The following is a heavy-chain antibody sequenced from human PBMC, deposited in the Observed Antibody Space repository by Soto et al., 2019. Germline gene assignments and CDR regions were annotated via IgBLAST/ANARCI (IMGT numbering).Heavy chain of an antibody. D-gene: IGHD1-20*01. CDR3: AGQPYNSRFDP. J-gene: IGHJ5*02. Sequence: PSETLSLTCTVSGGSISNYFWSWIRQPPGKGLEWIGYIYDIKSTNYNPSLKSRVTISVDTSKNQFSLKLSSVTVADTAVYYCAGQPYNSRFDPWGQGTLVTVS. CDR2: IYDIKST. V-gene: IGHV4-59*08. CDR1: GGSISNYF.